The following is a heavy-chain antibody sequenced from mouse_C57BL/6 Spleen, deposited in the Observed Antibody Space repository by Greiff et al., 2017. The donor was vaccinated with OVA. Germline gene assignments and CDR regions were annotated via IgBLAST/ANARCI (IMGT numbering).Heavy chain of an antibody. D-gene: IGHD2-10*02. J-gene: IGHJ1*03. CDR3: ARGILRYWYFGV. Sequence: EVQLVESGGGLVKPGGSLKLSCAASGFTFSDYGMHWVRQAPEKGLEWVAYISSGSSTIYYADTVKGRFTISRDNAKTTLFLQMTRLRSEDTAMYYGARGILRYWYFGVWGTRTTVTVAS. V-gene: IGHV5-17*01. CDR2: ISSGSSTI. CDR1: GFTFSDYG.